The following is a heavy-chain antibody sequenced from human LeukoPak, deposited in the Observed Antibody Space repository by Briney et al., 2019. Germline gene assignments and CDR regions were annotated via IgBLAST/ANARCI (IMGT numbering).Heavy chain of an antibody. Sequence: SVKVSCKASGGTFSSYAISWVRQAPGQELEWMGGIIPIFGTANYAQKFQGRVTITAGESTSTAYMELSSLRSEDTAVYYCARGSYSYGSFDYWGQGTLVTVSS. D-gene: IGHD5-18*01. CDR1: GGTFSSYA. V-gene: IGHV1-69*13. J-gene: IGHJ4*02. CDR2: IIPIFGTA. CDR3: ARGSYSYGSFDY.